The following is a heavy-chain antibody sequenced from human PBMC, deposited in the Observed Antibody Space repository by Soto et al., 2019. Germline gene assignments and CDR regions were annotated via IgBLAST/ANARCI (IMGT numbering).Heavy chain of an antibody. CDR3: ARRVFGNVDY. V-gene: IGHV3-21*04. D-gene: IGHD6-6*01. J-gene: IGHJ4*02. CDR1: GFSFSNYA. CDR2: IGGDTSYT. Sequence: GGSLRLSCTASGFSFSNYAVTWVRQAPGKGLEWVSIIGGDTSYTYYADSVKGRFTISRDKAKNTVYLQMNSLTADDTAVYYCARRVFGNVDYWGQGTLVTVSS.